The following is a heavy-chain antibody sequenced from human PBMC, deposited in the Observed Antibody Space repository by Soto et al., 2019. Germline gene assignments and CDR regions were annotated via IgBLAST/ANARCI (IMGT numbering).Heavy chain of an antibody. J-gene: IGHJ1*01. Sequence: SLRISCGVSGFPFAPSTMSWVRQAPGKGLEWVSTISVSVGSTYSADSVQGRFTVSSDISDNTLFLRMTSLTADDTAVYFCAKRDVPHSTSNAYFYEHWGRGVLVTVSS. V-gene: IGHV3-23*01. D-gene: IGHD2-2*01. CDR2: ISVSVGST. CDR1: GFPFAPST. CDR3: AKRDVPHSTSNAYFYEH.